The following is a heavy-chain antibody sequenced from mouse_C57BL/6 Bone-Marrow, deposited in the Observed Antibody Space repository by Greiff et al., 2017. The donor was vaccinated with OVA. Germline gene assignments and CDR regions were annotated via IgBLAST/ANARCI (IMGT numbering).Heavy chain of an antibody. CDR2: ISSGSSTI. J-gene: IGHJ3*01. V-gene: IGHV5-17*01. Sequence: EVKLMESGGGLVKPGGSLKLSCAASGFTFSDYGMHWVRQAPEKGLEWVAYISSGSSTIYYADTVKGRFTISRDNAKNTLFLQMTSLRSEDTAMYYCARGALRSPSFPYWGQGTLVTVSA. CDR1: GFTFSDYG. D-gene: IGHD1-1*01. CDR3: ARGALRSPSFPY.